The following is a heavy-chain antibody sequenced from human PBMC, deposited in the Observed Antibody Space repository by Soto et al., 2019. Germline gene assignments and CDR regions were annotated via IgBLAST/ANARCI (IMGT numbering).Heavy chain of an antibody. V-gene: IGHV1-18*01. CDR2: ISGYRGNT. D-gene: IGHD2-8*01. CDR1: GYTFTEHG. CDR3: AKDRPRLTQQFNGVS. Sequence: QLQLVQSGAEVKKPGASVKVSCKASGYTFTEHGISWVRQAPGQGLEWMGWISGYRGNTDYAQKXQXXXTXXADTSTSTAYLELRSLRSDDTAVYYCAKDRPRLTQQFNGVSWGQGTLVTVSS. J-gene: IGHJ5*02.